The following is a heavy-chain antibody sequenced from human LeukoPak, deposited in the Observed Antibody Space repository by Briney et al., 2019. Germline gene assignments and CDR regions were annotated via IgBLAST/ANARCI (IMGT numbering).Heavy chain of an antibody. J-gene: IGHJ3*02. CDR3: ARYSDYDYTFDI. CDR1: GGSISSYY. CDR2: IYYSGST. D-gene: IGHD5-12*01. V-gene: IGHV4-59*12. Sequence: SETLSLTCTVSGGSISSYYWSWIRQPPGKGLEWIGYIYYSGSTNYNPSLKSRVTISLDKSNNQFSLKLSSVTAADTAVFFCARYSDYDYTFDIWGQGTMVTVSS.